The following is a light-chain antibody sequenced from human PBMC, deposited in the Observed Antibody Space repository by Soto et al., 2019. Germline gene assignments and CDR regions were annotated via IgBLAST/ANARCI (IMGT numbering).Light chain of an antibody. CDR3: AAWDDSLSGWV. CDR1: SSNIGGNT. Sequence: QSVLTQPPSASGTPGQRVTISCSGSSSNIGGNTVNWYQQHPGTAPKLLIYSNNQRPSGVPDRFSGSKSGTSASLAISGLQSEDEADYYCAAWDDSLSGWVFGGGTQLTVL. V-gene: IGLV1-44*01. J-gene: IGLJ3*02. CDR2: SNN.